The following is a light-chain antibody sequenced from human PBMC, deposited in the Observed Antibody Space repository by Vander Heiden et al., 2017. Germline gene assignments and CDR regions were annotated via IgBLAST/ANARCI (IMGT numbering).Light chain of an antibody. V-gene: IGLV3-19*01. J-gene: IGLJ2*01. CDR3: NSRDSSSNQLV. Sequence: SSELTQDPAVSVALGQTVRITCQGDSLRSYYASWYQQKPGQAPVLVIYGKNNRPSGIPDRFSGSSSGNTASLTITGAQAEDEADYDGNSRDSSSNQLVCGGGTKLT. CDR1: SLRSYY. CDR2: GKN.